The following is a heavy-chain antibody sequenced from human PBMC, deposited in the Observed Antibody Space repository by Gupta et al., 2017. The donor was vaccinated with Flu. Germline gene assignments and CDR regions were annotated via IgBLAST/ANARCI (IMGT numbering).Heavy chain of an antibody. CDR2: IGKSGRSS. V-gene: IGHV3-21*06. CDR1: FNFSSFP. D-gene: IGHD2-8*01. J-gene: IGHJ4*02. Sequence: FNFSSFPLNWFRQAPGKGLEWVSTIGKSGRSSHYSDSVKGRFTISRDNAKNSLFLEMKSRRPEDTGVYFCAGRFNGTYSADWGQGTQVTVSS. CDR3: AGRFNGTYSAD.